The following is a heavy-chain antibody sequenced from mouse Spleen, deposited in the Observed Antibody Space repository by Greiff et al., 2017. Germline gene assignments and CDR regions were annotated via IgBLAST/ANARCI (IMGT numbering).Heavy chain of an antibody. CDR2: ISYDGSN. J-gene: IGHJ3*01. D-gene: IGHD2-3*01. CDR1: GYSITRGYY. Sequence: EVQRVESGPGLVKPSQSLSLTCSVTGYSITRGYYWNWIRQFPGNNLECMGSISYDGSNNYHPSLKNRISITRDTSKNQFGLKLNSVTTEDTATYYCARDPGWAWFAYWGQGTLVTVSA. CDR3: ARDPGWAWFAY. V-gene: IGHV3-6*01.